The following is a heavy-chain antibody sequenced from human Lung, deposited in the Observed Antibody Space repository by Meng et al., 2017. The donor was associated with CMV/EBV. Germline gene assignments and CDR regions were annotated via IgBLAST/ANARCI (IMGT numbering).Heavy chain of an antibody. CDR2: IHFDGSNE. V-gene: IGHV3-30*02. CDR1: GFTLKYYG. J-gene: IGHJ4*02. Sequence: GESXKISCAASGFTLKYYGMHWVRQAPGKGLEWVAFIHFDGSNEHYADSVTGRFTISRDNPKNMLYLEMNSLRVEDTAVHYCAKAVFGVVIDYWGQGTLVTVSS. CDR3: AKAVFGVVIDY. D-gene: IGHD3-3*01.